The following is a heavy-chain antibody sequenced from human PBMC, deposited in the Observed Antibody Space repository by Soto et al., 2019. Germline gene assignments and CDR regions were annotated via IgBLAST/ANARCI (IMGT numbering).Heavy chain of an antibody. V-gene: IGHV3-33*01. Sequence: QVQLVESGGGVVQPGRSLRLSCAASGFTFSSYGMHWVRQAPGKGLEWVAVIWYDGSNKYYADSVKGRFTISRDNSKNTLYLQMNSLRAEDTAVYYCARVPGYCSSTSRYFDYWGQGTLVTVSS. CDR3: ARVPGYCSSTSRYFDY. CDR2: IWYDGSNK. J-gene: IGHJ4*02. CDR1: GFTFSSYG. D-gene: IGHD2-2*03.